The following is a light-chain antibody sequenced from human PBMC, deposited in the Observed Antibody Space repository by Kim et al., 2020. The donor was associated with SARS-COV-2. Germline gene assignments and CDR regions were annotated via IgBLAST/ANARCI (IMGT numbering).Light chain of an antibody. V-gene: IGKV3-20*01. CDR1: QSVSSSY. CDR3: QQYGSSPGT. CDR2: GAS. Sequence: SPGERATLSCRASQSVSSSYLAWYQQKPGQATRLLIYGASSRATGIPDRFSGSGSGTDFTLTISRLEPEDFAVYYCQQYGSSPGTFGQGTKVEIK. J-gene: IGKJ1*01.